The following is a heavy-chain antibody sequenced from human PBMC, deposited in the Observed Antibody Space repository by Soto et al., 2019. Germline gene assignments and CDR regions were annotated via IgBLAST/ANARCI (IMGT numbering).Heavy chain of an antibody. V-gene: IGHV3-9*01. Sequence: EVQLVESGGGLVQPGRSLSLSCAASGFTFDDYAMHWVRQAPGKGLEWVSGISWNSGSIGYADSVKGRFTISRDNAKNSLYLQMNSLRAEDTALYYCAKSGTGTTYFADYWGQGTLVTVSS. J-gene: IGHJ4*02. CDR2: ISWNSGSI. CDR3: AKSGTGTTYFADY. CDR1: GFTFDDYA. D-gene: IGHD1-1*01.